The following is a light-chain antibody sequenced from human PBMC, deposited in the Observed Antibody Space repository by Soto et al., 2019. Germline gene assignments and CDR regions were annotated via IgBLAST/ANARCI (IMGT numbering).Light chain of an antibody. CDR2: DVS. Sequence: QSVLNQPASVSGAPGQAITISCTATSSDVGGYNYVSWYQQHPGKAPKPMIYDVSNRPSGVSNRFSGPKSGNTASLTISGLKAEDEPDYYCSSYTSSSTLYVFGTGPKVSV. J-gene: IGLJ1*01. V-gene: IGLV2-14*01. CDR3: SSYTSSSTLYV. CDR1: SSDVGGYNY.